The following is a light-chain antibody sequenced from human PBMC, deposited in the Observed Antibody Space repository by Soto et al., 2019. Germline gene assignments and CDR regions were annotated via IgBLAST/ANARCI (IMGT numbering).Light chain of an antibody. CDR3: KAYASRSTYV. J-gene: IGLJ1*01. Sequence: QSALTQPASVSGSPGQSITISCTGTTSDVGNYNYVSWYQHHPGKAPKLMIYEVTNRPSGVSDRFSGSKSGNTASLCISGLLAEAEADYYCKAYASRSTYVFGTGTKVTVL. V-gene: IGLV2-14*01. CDR1: TSDVGNYNY. CDR2: EVT.